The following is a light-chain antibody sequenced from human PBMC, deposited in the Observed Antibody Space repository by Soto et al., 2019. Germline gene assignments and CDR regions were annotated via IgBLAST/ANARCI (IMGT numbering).Light chain of an antibody. J-gene: IGKJ1*01. CDR1: QRVSSF. Sequence: EIVLTQSPATLSLSPGERVTLSCRASQRVSSFLGWYQQKPGQAPRLLIYDASNRATGIPPRFSGSGSGTDFTLTISSLEPEDFAVYYCQQRSSWTFGQGTKVEIK. V-gene: IGKV3-11*01. CDR2: DAS. CDR3: QQRSSWT.